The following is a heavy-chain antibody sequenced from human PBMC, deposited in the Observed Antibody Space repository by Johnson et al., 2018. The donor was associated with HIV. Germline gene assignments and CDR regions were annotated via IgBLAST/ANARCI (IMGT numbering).Heavy chain of an antibody. CDR2: ISYDGSNK. Sequence: QVQLVESGGGVVRPGGSLRLSCAASGFTFSSYAMHWVRQAPGKGLEWVAVISYDGSNKYYADSVKGRFTISRDNSKNTLYLQMNSLKTEDTAVYYCTTEKHAPRAFDIWGQGTMVTVSS. V-gene: IGHV3-30-3*01. CDR1: GFTFSSYA. J-gene: IGHJ3*02. CDR3: TTEKHAPRAFDI. D-gene: IGHD1-14*01.